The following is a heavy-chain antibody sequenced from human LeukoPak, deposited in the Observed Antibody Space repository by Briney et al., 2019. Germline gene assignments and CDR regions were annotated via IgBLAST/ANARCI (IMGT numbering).Heavy chain of an antibody. CDR2: MNPNSGNT. J-gene: IGHJ3*02. Sequence: GASVKVSCKASGYTLTSYDINWVRQATGQGLEWMGWMNPNSGNTGYAQKFQGRVTMTRNTSISTAYMELSSLRSEDTAVYYCARAGCSSTSCHDAFDIWGQGTMVTVSS. D-gene: IGHD2-2*01. CDR1: GYTLTSYD. CDR3: ARAGCSSTSCHDAFDI. V-gene: IGHV1-8*01.